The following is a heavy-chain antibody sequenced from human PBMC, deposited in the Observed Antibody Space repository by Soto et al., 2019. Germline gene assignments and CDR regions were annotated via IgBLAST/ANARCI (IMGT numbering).Heavy chain of an antibody. CDR2: ISAYNGTT. CDR1: GYTFTSYG. Sequence: QVQLVQSGAEVKKPGASVKVSCKASGYTFTSYGISWVRQAPGQGLEWMGWISAYNGTTTYSHKLQGRVTMTTDTSTSTAYMELPSLRSDDTAVYYCSTDPRGIDVWCQATTFTLSS. J-gene: IGHJ6*02. V-gene: IGHV1-18*01. CDR3: STDPRGIDV.